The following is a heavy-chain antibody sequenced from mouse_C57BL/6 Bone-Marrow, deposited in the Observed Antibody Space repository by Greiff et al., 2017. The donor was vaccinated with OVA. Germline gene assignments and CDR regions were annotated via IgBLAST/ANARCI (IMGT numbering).Heavy chain of an antibody. CDR2: IDPSDSYT. Sequence: QVQLQQPGAELVKPGASVKLSCKASGYTFTSYWMQWVKQRPGQGLEWIGEIDPSDSYTNYNQKFKGKATLTVDTSSSTAYMQLSSLTSEDSAVYYCARYLWDDPDYWGQGTTLTVSS. CDR1: GYTFTSYW. V-gene: IGHV1-50*01. CDR3: ARYLWDDPDY. D-gene: IGHD4-1*01. J-gene: IGHJ2*01.